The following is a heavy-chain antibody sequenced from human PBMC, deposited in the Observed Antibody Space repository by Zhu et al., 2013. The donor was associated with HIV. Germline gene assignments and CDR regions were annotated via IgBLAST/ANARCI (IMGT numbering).Heavy chain of an antibody. J-gene: IGHJ4*02. D-gene: IGHD4-17*01. Sequence: QVQLQESGPGLVKPSETLSLTCTVSGYSISSGYYWGWIRQPPGKGLEWIGSIYHSGSTYYNPSLKSRVTISVDTSKNQFSLKLSSVTAADTAVYYCSLLPATVTDPYYFDYWGQGTLVTVSS. CDR2: IYHSGST. CDR3: SLLPATVTDPYYFDY. V-gene: IGHV4-38-2*02. CDR1: GYSISSGYY.